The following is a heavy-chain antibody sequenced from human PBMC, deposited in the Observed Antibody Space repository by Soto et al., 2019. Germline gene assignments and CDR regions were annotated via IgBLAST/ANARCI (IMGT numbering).Heavy chain of an antibody. CDR3: ARGAAAIAGYTSSTDY. V-gene: IGHV4-59*01. J-gene: IGHJ4*02. CDR2: IYYTGST. D-gene: IGHD6-6*01. Sequence: WTWIRQPPGKGLEWIGYIYYTGSTNYNPSLKSRVTISVDTSKNQFSLNLSSVTAADTAVYYCARGAAAIAGYTSSTDYWGQGTLGTGSS.